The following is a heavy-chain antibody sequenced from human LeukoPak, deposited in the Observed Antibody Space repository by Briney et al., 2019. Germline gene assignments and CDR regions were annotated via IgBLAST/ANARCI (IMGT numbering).Heavy chain of an antibody. Sequence: PGRSLRLSCAASGFTFSSYGMHWVRQAPGKGLEWVAVIWYDGSNKYYADSVKGRFTISRDNAKNSLYLQMNSLRDEDTAVYYCAKERATPFDYWGRGTLVTVSS. CDR3: AKERATPFDY. V-gene: IGHV3-33*06. CDR1: GFTFSSYG. CDR2: IWYDGSNK. J-gene: IGHJ4*02.